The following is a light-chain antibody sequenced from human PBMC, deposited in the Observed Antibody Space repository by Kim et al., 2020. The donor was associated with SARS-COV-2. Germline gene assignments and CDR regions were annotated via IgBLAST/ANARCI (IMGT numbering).Light chain of an antibody. CDR1: SSDIGGYNY. Sequence: QSALTQPPSASGSPGQSITISCTGTSSDIGGYNYVSWYQQHPGKAPKILIYEVNKRPSGVPDRFSGSKSGNTASLTVSGIQAEDEADYHCSSFSSSHSLIFGGGTQLTVL. CDR3: SSFSSSHSLI. V-gene: IGLV2-8*01. CDR2: EVN. J-gene: IGLJ2*01.